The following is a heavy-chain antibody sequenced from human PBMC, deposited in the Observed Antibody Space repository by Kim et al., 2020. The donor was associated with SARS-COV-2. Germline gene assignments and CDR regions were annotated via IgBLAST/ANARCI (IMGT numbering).Heavy chain of an antibody. J-gene: IGHJ3*02. CDR3: AIPYSSSWLGDAFDI. Sequence: PSLKSRVPISVDTSKNQFSLKLSSVTAADTAVYYCAIPYSSSWLGDAFDIWGQGTMVTVSS. V-gene: IGHV4-39*01. D-gene: IGHD6-13*01.